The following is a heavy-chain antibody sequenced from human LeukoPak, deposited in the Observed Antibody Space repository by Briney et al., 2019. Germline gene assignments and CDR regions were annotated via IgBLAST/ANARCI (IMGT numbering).Heavy chain of an antibody. J-gene: IGHJ4*02. V-gene: IGHV4-39*07. CDR2: IHYSGST. CDR3: ARERSDGYNFLDLDY. CDR1: GGSISSSSYY. D-gene: IGHD5-24*01. Sequence: SKTLSIICSVSGGSISSSSYYWRWIRKPPGTSLQGIGTIHYSGSTYYNSSLTSRVTISLDTSKNQFSLTLSSVTAADTAVYYCARERSDGYNFLDLDYWGQGTLVTVSS.